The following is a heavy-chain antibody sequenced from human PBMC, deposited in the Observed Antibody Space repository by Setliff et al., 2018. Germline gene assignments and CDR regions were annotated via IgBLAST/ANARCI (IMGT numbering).Heavy chain of an antibody. CDR3: VRVTSGRLDFDY. V-gene: IGHV1-18*01. D-gene: IGHD6-19*01. CDR1: GYTFSNYG. Sequence: GASVKVSCKASGYTFSNYGITWVRQAPGQGLEWMGWISAYSGNTKYAQKLQGRVTMTTDTSTTTAYLELRSLTSDDTAVYYCVRVTSGRLDFDYWGQGTPVTVSS. CDR2: ISAYSGNT. J-gene: IGHJ4*02.